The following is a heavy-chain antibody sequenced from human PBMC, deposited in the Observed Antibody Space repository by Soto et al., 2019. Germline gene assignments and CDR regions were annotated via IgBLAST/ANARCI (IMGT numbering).Heavy chain of an antibody. J-gene: IGHJ4*02. Sequence: GGSLRLSCAASGFTFSSYAMSWVRQAPGKGLEWVSAISGSGGSTYYADSVKGRFTISRDNSKNTLYQQMNSLRAEDTAVFYCAKGSMITFGGVIVPDYWGQGTLVTVSS. D-gene: IGHD3-16*02. CDR2: ISGSGGST. CDR3: AKGSMITFGGVIVPDY. V-gene: IGHV3-23*01. CDR1: GFTFSSYA.